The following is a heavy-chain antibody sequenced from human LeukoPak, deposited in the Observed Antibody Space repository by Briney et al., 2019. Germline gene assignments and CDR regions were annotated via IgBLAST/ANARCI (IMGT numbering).Heavy chain of an antibody. CDR2: MNPNSGNT. Sequence: ASVKVSCKASGYTFTSYDINWVRQATGQGLEWMGWMNPNSGNTGYAQKFQGRVTITRNTSISTAYMELSSLRSEDTAVYYCARGWAYCSGGSCYNYYYYMDVWGKGTTVTVSS. V-gene: IGHV1-8*03. CDR1: GYTFTSYD. J-gene: IGHJ6*03. CDR3: ARGWAYCSGGSCYNYYYYMDV. D-gene: IGHD2-15*01.